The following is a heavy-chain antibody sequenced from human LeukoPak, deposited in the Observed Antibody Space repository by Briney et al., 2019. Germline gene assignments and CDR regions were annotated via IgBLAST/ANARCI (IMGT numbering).Heavy chain of an antibody. Sequence: PSETLSLTCAVSGGSISSGGYSWSWIRQPPGKGLEWIGYIYHSGSTYYNPSLKSRVTISVDRSKNQFSLKLSSVTAADTAVYYCARDRVDYYGSGSDNPYYYYYGMDVWGQGTTVTVSS. CDR3: ARDRVDYYGSGSDNPYYYYYGMDV. CDR1: GGSISSGGYS. J-gene: IGHJ6*02. CDR2: IYHSGST. V-gene: IGHV4-30-2*01. D-gene: IGHD3-10*01.